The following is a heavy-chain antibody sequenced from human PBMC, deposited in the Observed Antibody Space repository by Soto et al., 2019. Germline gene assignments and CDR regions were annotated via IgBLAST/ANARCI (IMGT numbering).Heavy chain of an antibody. D-gene: IGHD2-8*01. J-gene: IGHJ4*02. CDR3: ARFKGYCTNGVCSWGYFDY. V-gene: IGHV1-18*04. CDR2: ISAYNGNT. Sequence: GASVKVSCKASGYTFTSYGISWVRQAPGQGLEWMGWISAYNGNTNYAQKLQGRVTMTTDTSTSTAYMELRSLRSDDTAVYYCARFKGYCTNGVCSWGYFDYWGQGTLVTVSS. CDR1: GYTFTSYG.